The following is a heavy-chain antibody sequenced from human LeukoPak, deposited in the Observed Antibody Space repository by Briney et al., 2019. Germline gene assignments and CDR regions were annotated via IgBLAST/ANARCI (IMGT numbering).Heavy chain of an antibody. Sequence: PGGSLRLSCAASGFTFSGLAMSWVRRTPGKGLEWVSGISGSGGNTLYADSVKGRFTISRDNSKNTLHLEMNSLSAEDTAIYYGAKMKGHPLPKYYMDVWEQGTTATVSS. V-gene: IGHV3-23*01. CDR3: AKMKGHPLPKYYMDV. J-gene: IGHJ6*01. CDR2: ISGSGGNT. CDR1: GFTFSGLA. D-gene: IGHD1-26*01.